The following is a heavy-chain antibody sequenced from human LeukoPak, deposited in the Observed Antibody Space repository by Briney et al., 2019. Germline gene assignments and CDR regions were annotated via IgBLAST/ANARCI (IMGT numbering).Heavy chain of an antibody. CDR3: AKIAVAGTSRVDWFDP. CDR2: INPRSGGA. J-gene: IGHJ5*02. V-gene: IGHV1-2*02. CDR1: GYSFTDYY. D-gene: IGHD6-19*01. Sequence: ASVKVSCKASGYSFTDYYIHWVRQAPGQGLEWVGWINPRSGGANYAQKFQGRVTPTRDTSISTAYMELSSLRSDDTAVYYCAKIAVAGTSRVDWFDPWGQGTLVTVSS.